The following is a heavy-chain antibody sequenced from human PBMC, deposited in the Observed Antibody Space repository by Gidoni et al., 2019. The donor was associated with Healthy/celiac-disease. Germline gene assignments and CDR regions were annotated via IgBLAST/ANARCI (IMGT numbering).Heavy chain of an antibody. CDR3: ARIRSWRQQLAPNYYYYYGMDV. Sequence: ISSSSYYWGWIRQPPGKGLEWIGSIYYSGSTYYNPSLKSRVTISVDTSKNQFSLKLSSVTAADTAVYYCARIRSWRQQLAPNYYYYYGMDVWGQGTTVTVSS. D-gene: IGHD6-13*01. CDR1: ISSSSYY. J-gene: IGHJ6*02. CDR2: IYYSGST. V-gene: IGHV4-39*01.